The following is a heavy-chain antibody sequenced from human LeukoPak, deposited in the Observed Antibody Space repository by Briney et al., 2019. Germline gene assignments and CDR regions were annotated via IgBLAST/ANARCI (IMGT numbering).Heavy chain of an antibody. CDR1: GFTFNSYW. CDR2: IKQDGSEK. V-gene: IGHV3-7*03. CDR3: ARGQMPVNWFDP. D-gene: IGHD2-2*01. Sequence: GGPLRLSCAASGFTFNSYWMSWVRQAPGKGLEWVANIKQDGSEKYYVDSVKGRFTISRDNSKNILYMEMNSLRVDDTAVYYCARGQMPVNWFDPWGQGSLVTVSS. J-gene: IGHJ5*02.